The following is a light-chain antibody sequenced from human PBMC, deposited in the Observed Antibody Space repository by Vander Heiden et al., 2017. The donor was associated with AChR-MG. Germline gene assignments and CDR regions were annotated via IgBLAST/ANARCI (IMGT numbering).Light chain of an antibody. V-gene: IGKV1-33*01. CDR3: LQHDNLLFLS. J-gene: IGKJ4*01. Sequence: DIQMTQSPSSLSGSIGDRVTMTCRASQGITKFLSWYQQKPGKAPKLLIYDASNLVTGVPSRFSGSGYGTDFTLTISNLQPEDVATYFCLQHDNLLFLSFGGG. CDR1: QGITKF. CDR2: DAS.